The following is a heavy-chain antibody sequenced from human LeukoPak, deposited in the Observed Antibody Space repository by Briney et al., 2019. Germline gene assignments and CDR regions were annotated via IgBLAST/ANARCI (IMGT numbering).Heavy chain of an antibody. CDR3: ARAPYSNYVPYYYGMDV. D-gene: IGHD4-4*01. CDR1: GGSISSGDYY. Sequence: SETLSLTCTVSGGSISSGDYYWSWIRQPPGEGLEWIGYIYYSGSTYYDPSLKSRVIISVDTSKNQFSLKLSSVTAADTAVYYCARAPYSNYVPYYYGMDVWGQGTTVTVSS. CDR2: IYYSGST. V-gene: IGHV4-30-4*01. J-gene: IGHJ6*02.